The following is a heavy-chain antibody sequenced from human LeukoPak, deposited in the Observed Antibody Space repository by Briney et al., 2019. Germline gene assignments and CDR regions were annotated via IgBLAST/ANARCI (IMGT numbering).Heavy chain of an antibody. Sequence: GGSLRLSCAASGFTLSSFGMVWVRQAPGKGLEWVTLMWYDGRNKYYADSVKGRFTISRDNSKNTVYLQMNSLRGEDTAVYYCARVGDMEGFYIWGQRTRVTVSS. CDR3: ARVGDMEGFYI. J-gene: IGHJ3*02. CDR2: MWYDGRNK. D-gene: IGHD3-16*01. V-gene: IGHV3-33*01. CDR1: GFTLSSFG.